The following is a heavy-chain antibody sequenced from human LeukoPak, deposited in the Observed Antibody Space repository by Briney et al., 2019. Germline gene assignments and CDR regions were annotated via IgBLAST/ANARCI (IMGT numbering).Heavy chain of an antibody. Sequence: GGSLRLSCAASGFXFSSYWMSWVRQAPGKGLEWVANIKQDGSEKYYVDSVKGRFTISRDNAKNSLYLRMSSLRAEDTAVYYCAREVVAGYYFDYWGQGTLVTVSS. D-gene: IGHD6-19*01. V-gene: IGHV3-7*04. CDR1: GFXFSSYW. CDR2: IKQDGSEK. CDR3: AREVVAGYYFDY. J-gene: IGHJ4*02.